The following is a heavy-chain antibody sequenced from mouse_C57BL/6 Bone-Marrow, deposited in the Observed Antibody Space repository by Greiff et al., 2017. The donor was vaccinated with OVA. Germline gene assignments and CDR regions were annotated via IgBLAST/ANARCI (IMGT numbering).Heavy chain of an antibody. CDR1: GYTFTSYG. D-gene: IGHD1-1*01. CDR2: IYPRSGNT. Sequence: VQRVESGAELARPGASVKLSCKASGYTFTSYGISWVKQRTGQGLEWIGEIYPRSGNTYYNEKFKGKATLTADKSSSTAYMELRSLTSADSAVYFGATVGAEDYWYFDVWGTGTTVTVSS. J-gene: IGHJ1*03. V-gene: IGHV1-81*01. CDR3: ATVGAEDYWYFDV.